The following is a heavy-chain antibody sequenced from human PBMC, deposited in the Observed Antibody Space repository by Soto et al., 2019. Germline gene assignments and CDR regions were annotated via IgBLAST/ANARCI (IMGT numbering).Heavy chain of an antibody. V-gene: IGHV1-18*01. J-gene: IGHJ4*02. CDR2: ILPPNFNT. CDR3: ARDEGAYAILAGYYKAHHFDY. Sequence: APVKGSWEASWATFCSYANSWVRQAPEQRREWLGAILPPNFNTSCAQQFRGRVTLPTEKSTNTAYMDLRSLPSDDTAVYYCARDEGAYAILAGYYKAHHFDYWAQGVPVTVFS. CDR1: WATFCSYA. D-gene: IGHD3-9*01.